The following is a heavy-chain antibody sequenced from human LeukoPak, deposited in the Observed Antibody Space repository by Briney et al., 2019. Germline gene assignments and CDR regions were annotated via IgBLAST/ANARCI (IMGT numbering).Heavy chain of an antibody. D-gene: IGHD6-13*01. CDR3: ARAVGYSSSWEIDY. V-gene: IGHV1-18*01. J-gene: IGHJ4*02. Sequence: ASVKVSCKTSGYSENFYGITWVRQVAGQGLEWMGWISAQHGQTEYAPNSQDRVTMATDTYTNTAYMELRSLRSDDTAVYYCARAVGYSSSWEIDYWGQGTLVTVSS. CDR2: ISAQHGQT. CDR1: GYSENFYG.